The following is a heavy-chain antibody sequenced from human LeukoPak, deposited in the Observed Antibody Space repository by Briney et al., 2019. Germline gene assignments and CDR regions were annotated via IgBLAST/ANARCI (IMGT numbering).Heavy chain of an antibody. Sequence: ASVKVSFKAFGYTITGYYIHWVRQAPGQGLEWMGWTNPNNGGTNSAQKFQGRVTMTRDTSIGTAYMELNRLTYDDTAVYYCGRDRHWNQGNFDYWGQGTLVTVSS. J-gene: IGHJ4*02. CDR1: GYTITGYY. V-gene: IGHV1-2*02. D-gene: IGHD1-1*01. CDR2: TNPNNGGT. CDR3: GRDRHWNQGNFDY.